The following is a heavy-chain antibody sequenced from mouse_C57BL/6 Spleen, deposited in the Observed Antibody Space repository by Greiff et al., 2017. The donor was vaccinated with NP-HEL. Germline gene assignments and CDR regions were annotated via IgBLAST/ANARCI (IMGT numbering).Heavy chain of an antibody. J-gene: IGHJ2*01. D-gene: IGHD4-1*01. CDR3: ARSEENWDYFDY. V-gene: IGHV1-26*01. CDR1: GYTFTDYY. CDR2: INPNNGGT. Sequence: VQLQQSGPELVKPGASVKISCKASGYTFTDYYMNWVKQSHGKSLEWIGDINPNNGGTSYNQKFKGKATLTVDKSSSTAYMELRSLTSEDSAVYYCARSEENWDYFDYWGQGTTLTVSS.